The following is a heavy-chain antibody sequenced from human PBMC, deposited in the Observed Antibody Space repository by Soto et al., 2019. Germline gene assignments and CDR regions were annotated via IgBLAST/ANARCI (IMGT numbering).Heavy chain of an antibody. D-gene: IGHD2-21*02. V-gene: IGHV4-61*01. CDR1: DGSVSSGNYY. CDR3: ASPAYCGGDCYGGWFDP. CDR2: IHSSGST. Sequence: SETLSLTCTVSDGSVSSGNYYWTWIRQPPGKGLEWIGYIHSSGSTLYIPSLKSRVTISVDTSKNQFSLKLSSVTAADTAVYYCASPAYCGGDCYGGWFDPWGQGTLVTVSS. J-gene: IGHJ5*02.